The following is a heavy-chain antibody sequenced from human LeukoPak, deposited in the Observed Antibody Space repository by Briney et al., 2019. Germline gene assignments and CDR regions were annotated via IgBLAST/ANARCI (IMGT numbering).Heavy chain of an antibody. CDR3: TRGGVSRGYSFGRTSQIDY. Sequence: GGSLRLSCAASGFTVSSNYMSWVRQAPGKGLEWVSIIYSGGSTYYADSVKGRFTISRDDSKNTLHLQMNSLRAEDTAVYYCTRGGVSRGYSFGRTSQIDYWGQGTLVTVSS. CDR1: GFTVSSNY. CDR2: IYSGGST. V-gene: IGHV3-66*01. J-gene: IGHJ4*02. D-gene: IGHD5-18*01.